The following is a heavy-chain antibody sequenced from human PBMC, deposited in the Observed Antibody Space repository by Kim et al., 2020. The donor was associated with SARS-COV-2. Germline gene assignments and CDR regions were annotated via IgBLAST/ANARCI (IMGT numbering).Heavy chain of an antibody. J-gene: IGHJ4*02. CDR1: GFKFDDYA. CDR3: ARAYFGANYLVY. D-gene: IGHD1-26*01. CDR2: ISWNSGNI. V-gene: IGHV3-9*01. Sequence: GGSLRLSCAASGFKFDDYAIHWVRQAPGKGLEWVSGISWNSGNIGYADSVKGRFTISRDNAKNSLYLQMNSLRTEDTAFYYCARAYFGANYLVYWGQGTLVTVSS.